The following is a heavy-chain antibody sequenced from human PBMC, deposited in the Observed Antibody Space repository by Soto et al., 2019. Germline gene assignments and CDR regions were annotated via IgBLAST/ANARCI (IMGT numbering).Heavy chain of an antibody. CDR3: ARGEKGNWFDP. Sequence: SETLALTCTVSGGSISSGDDYWSWIRQPPGKGLEWIGYIYYSGSTYYNPSLKSRVTISVDTSKNQFSLKLSSVTAADTAVYYCARGEKGNWFDPWGQGTLVTVSS. J-gene: IGHJ5*02. CDR2: IYYSGST. CDR1: GGSISSGDDY. V-gene: IGHV4-30-4*01.